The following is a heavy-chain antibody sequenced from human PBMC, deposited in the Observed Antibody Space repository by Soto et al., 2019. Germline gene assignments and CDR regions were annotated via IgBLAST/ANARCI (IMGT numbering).Heavy chain of an antibody. J-gene: IGHJ4*02. V-gene: IGHV3-73*01. CDR2: LRNKCNSYAT. CDR1: GFTFSGSA. D-gene: IGHD2-15*01. Sequence: GGSLRLSCAASGFTFSGSALHWVRQASGKGLEWVGRLRNKCNSYATAYAASVKGRFTISRDDSKKTAFLQMNSLKTEDTALYYCTDHSSEDMIRKWGPGTLDTVSS. CDR3: TDHSSEDMIRK.